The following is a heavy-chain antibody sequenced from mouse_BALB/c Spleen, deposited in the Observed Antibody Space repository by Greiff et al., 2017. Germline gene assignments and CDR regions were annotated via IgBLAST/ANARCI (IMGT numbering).Heavy chain of an antibody. D-gene: IGHD2-4*01. CDR2: IDPSDSET. Sequence: QVQLQQPGAEFVKPGAPVKLSCKASGYTFTSYWMNWVKQRPGRGLEWIGRIDPSDSETHYNQKFKDKATLTVDKSSSTAYIQLSSLTSEDSAVYYCARWRYDYDTRWYFDVWGAGTTVTVSS. V-gene: IGHV1-69*02. CDR3: ARWRYDYDTRWYFDV. J-gene: IGHJ1*01. CDR1: GYTFTSYW.